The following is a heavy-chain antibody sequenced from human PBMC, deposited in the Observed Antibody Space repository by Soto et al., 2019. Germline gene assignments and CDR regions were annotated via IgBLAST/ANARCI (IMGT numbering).Heavy chain of an antibody. D-gene: IGHD2-21*02. Sequence: XVSLRLSCEVSGFTFSMYSVSWVRQSPGKGLEWVAKIPQDGVDGHYADSVKGRFIISRDNDKNSLHLQLNNLRAEDTAVYYCARDPLILPDHDFLSGSDVWGRGATVTVSS. J-gene: IGHJ6*02. V-gene: IGHV3-7*03. CDR1: GFTFSMYS. CDR2: IPQDGVDG. CDR3: ARDPLILPDHDFLSGSDV.